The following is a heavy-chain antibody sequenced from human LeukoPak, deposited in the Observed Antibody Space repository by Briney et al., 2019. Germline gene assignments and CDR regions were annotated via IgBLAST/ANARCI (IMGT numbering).Heavy chain of an antibody. J-gene: IGHJ6*03. Sequence: GGSLRLSCAASGFTFSNYAMSWVRQAPGKGPEWVSAISGSGGSTYHADSVKGRFTISRDNSKNTLYLQMNSLRAEDTAVYYCASRIAASITHYYYYYMDVWGKGTTVTVSS. CDR3: ASRIAASITHYYYYYMDV. CDR2: ISGSGGST. CDR1: GFTFSNYA. V-gene: IGHV3-23*01. D-gene: IGHD6-13*01.